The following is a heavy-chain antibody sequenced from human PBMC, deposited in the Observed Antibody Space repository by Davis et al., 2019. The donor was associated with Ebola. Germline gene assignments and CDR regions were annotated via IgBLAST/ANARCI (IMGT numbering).Heavy chain of an antibody. V-gene: IGHV3-23*01. CDR1: GFTFSSYA. Sequence: GESLKISCAASGFTFSSYAMNWVRQAPGKGLEWVSGISSNGDSTYYADSVKGRFTISRDNSKNTLYLQMNSLRAEDTAVYYCAKGLGSSGWYYFDYWGQGTLVTVSS. J-gene: IGHJ4*02. CDR2: ISSNGDST. CDR3: AKGLGSSGWYYFDY. D-gene: IGHD6-19*01.